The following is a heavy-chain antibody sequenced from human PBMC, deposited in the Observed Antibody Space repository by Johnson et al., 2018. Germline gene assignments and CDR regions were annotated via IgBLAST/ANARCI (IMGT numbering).Heavy chain of an antibody. D-gene: IGHD3-10*01. CDR1: GGSISSYY. CDR3: ARGPTLLYYYYGLDV. V-gene: IGHV4-59*01. CDR2: IYYSGST. J-gene: IGHJ6*02. Sequence: QVQLQESGPGLVKPSETLSLTCTVSGGSISSYYWNWIRQPPGKGLEWIGYIYYSGSTNYNPSLKSRVTISVDTSKKQFSLKLSSVTAADTAVYYCARGPTLLYYYYGLDVGGQGTTVTVSS.